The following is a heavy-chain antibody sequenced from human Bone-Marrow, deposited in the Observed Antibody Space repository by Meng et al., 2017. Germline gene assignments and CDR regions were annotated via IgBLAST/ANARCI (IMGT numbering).Heavy chain of an antibody. CDR2: INPNSGGT. D-gene: IGHD3-22*01. CDR3: ARGRFDTYYYDSSGYWGAFDI. CDR1: GYTFTSYD. V-gene: IGHV1-2*02. Sequence: ASVKVSCKASGYTFTSYDINWVRQAPGQGLEWMGWINPNSGGTNYAQKFQGRVTMTRDTSISTACMELSRLRSDDTAVYYCARGRFDTYYYDSSGYWGAFDIWGQGTMVTVSS. J-gene: IGHJ3*02.